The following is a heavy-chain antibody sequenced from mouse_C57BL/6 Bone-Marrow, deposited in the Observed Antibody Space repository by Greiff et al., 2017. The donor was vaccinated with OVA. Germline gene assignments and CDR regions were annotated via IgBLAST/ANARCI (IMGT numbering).Heavy chain of an antibody. V-gene: IGHV1-78*01. Sequence: QVQLKESDAELVKPGASVKISCKVSGYTFTDHTIHWMKQRPEQGLEWIGYIYPRDGSTKYNEKFKGKATLTADKSSSTAYMQLNSLTSEDSAVYFCATHPYSNFFYYAMDYWGQGTSVTVSS. J-gene: IGHJ4*01. D-gene: IGHD2-5*01. CDR2: IYPRDGST. CDR3: ATHPYSNFFYYAMDY. CDR1: GYTFTDHT.